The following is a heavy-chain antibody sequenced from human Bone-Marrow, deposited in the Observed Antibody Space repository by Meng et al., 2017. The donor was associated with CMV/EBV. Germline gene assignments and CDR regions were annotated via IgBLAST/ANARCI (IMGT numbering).Heavy chain of an antibody. CDR3: TTGHFDY. V-gene: IGHV3-23*01. CDR1: GFTFSSYA. J-gene: IGHJ4*02. Sequence: GESLKISCAASGFTFSSYAMSWVRQAPGKGLEWVSAISGSGGSTYYADSVKGWFTISRDNSENTLYLQMNSLRAEDTAVYYCTTGHFDYWGQGMLVTVSS. CDR2: ISGSGGST.